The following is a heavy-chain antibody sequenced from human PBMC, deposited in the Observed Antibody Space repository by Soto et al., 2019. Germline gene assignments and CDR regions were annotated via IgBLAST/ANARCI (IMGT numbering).Heavy chain of an antibody. CDR3: ARGFWATDQYYGMDV. D-gene: IGHD2-2*01. J-gene: IGHJ6*02. V-gene: IGHV1-3*01. CDR2: INADNGNT. Sequence: QVQLVQSGAEIKKPGASVKVSCKASGYPFTNYAIHWVRQATGQGLEWMGWINADNGNTKYSQKFQGRVTITRDRVESTAYLELSSLRLEDTALFFCARGFWATDQYYGMDVWGQGTTVTVSS. CDR1: GYPFTNYA.